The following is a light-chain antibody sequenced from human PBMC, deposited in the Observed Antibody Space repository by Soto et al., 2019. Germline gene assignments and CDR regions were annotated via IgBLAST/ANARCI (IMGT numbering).Light chain of an antibody. Sequence: DIQMTQSPSSLSASVGDRVTITCRASQSISSYLNWYHQKPGKAPKLLIYAASSLQSGVPSRLSGSGSGTDFTLPISSLQAEDFAPYYCDPSSSTPFPFGHGT. CDR2: AAS. J-gene: IGKJ3*01. CDR3: DPSSSTPFP. CDR1: QSISSY. V-gene: IGKV1-39*01.